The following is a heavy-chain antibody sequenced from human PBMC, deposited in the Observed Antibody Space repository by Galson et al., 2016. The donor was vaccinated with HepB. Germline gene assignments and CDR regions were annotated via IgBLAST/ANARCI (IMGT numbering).Heavy chain of an antibody. V-gene: IGHV1-69*04. Sequence: SVKVSCKASGGTFSGYAISWVRQAPGQGLEWMGRIIPMRGVVKYAQKFLGRVTITADNSTNTAHMELSSLRSEDRAVYYCAGDPEPHGYGYYYYNMDVWGQGTTVTVSS. CDR3: AGDPEPHGYGYYYYNMDV. CDR2: IIPMRGVV. J-gene: IGHJ6*02. CDR1: GGTFSGYA. D-gene: IGHD1-14*01.